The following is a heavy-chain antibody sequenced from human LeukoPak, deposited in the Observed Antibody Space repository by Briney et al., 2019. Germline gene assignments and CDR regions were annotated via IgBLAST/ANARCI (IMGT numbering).Heavy chain of an antibody. V-gene: IGHV4-59*01. J-gene: IGHJ4*02. CDR3: ARDSGGAQFDY. Sequence: SETLSLTCAVYGGSFSGYYWSWIRQPPGKGLEWIGYIYYSGSTNYNPSLKSRVTISVDTSKNQFSLKLSSVTAADTAVYYCARDSGGAQFDYWGQGTLVTVSS. CDR2: IYYSGST. CDR1: GGSFSGYY. D-gene: IGHD3-16*01.